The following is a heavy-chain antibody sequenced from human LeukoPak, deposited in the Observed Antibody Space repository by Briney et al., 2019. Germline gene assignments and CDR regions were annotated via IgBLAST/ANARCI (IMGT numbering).Heavy chain of an antibody. V-gene: IGHV1-8*01. CDR3: ARFGGYNEGYYYYYMDV. CDR2: MNPNSGNT. Sequence: ASVKVSCKASGYTFTSYDINWVRQATGQGLEWMGWMNPNSGNTGYAQKFQGRVTMTRNTSISTAYMELSSLRSEDTAVYYCARFGGYNEGYYYYYMDVWGKGTTVTVSS. CDR1: GYTFTSYD. J-gene: IGHJ6*03. D-gene: IGHD2-15*01.